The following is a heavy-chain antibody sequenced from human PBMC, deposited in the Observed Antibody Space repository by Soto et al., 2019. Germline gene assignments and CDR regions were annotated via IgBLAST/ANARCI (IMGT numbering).Heavy chain of an antibody. CDR2: ISYDGSNK. D-gene: IGHD3-22*01. CDR1: GFTFSSYG. J-gene: IGHJ4*02. Sequence: QVQLVESGGGVVQPGRSLRLSCAASGFTFSSYGMHWVRKAPGKGLEWVAVISYDGSNKYYADSVKGRFTISRDNSKNTLYLQMNSRRAEDTAVYYCAKGEITMIVVVKYWGQGTLVTVSS. V-gene: IGHV3-30*18. CDR3: AKGEITMIVVVKY.